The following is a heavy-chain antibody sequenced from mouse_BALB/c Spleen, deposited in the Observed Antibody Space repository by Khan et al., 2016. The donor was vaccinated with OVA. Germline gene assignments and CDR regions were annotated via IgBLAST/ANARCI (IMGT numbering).Heavy chain of an antibody. V-gene: IGHV9-3-1*01. CDR2: INTYTGEP. CDR3: ATMKPYWYFDL. CDR1: GYTFTNYG. J-gene: IGHJ1*01. Sequence: QIQLVQSGPELKKPGETVKISCKASGYTFTNYGMNWVKQAPGKGLKWMGWINTYTGEPTYADDFKGRFAFSLETSASTAYLQINNLKNEDTAKXFCATMKPYWYFDLWGAGTTVTVSS.